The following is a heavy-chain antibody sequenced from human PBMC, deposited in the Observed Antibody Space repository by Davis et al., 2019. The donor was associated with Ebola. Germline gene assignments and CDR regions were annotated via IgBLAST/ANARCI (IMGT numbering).Heavy chain of an antibody. CDR1: GFSFGNYG. V-gene: IGHV3-23*01. J-gene: IGHJ4*02. D-gene: IGHD3-3*01. Sequence: PGGSLRLSCAASGFSFGNYGMSWVRQAPGKGLEWVSGISPSGSSTYYDDSVKGRFTIPRDNSKNTLLLQMNSLRAEDTAVYYCARSLNAGGVETYYFHYWGQGTLVTVSS. CDR2: ISPSGSST. CDR3: ARSLNAGGVETYYFHY.